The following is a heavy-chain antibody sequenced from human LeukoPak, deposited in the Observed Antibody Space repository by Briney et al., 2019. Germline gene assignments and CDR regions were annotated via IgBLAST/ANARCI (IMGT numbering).Heavy chain of an antibody. CDR1: GFTFSSYS. Sequence: GGSLRLSCAPSGFTFSSYSMNWVRPAPGKGLEGVSSISSSSSYIYYADSVKGRFTISRDNAKNSLYLQMNSLRAEDTAVYYCASGQQLVPYYFDYWGQGTLVTVSS. V-gene: IGHV3-21*01. CDR2: ISSSSSYI. CDR3: ASGQQLVPYYFDY. J-gene: IGHJ4*02. D-gene: IGHD6-13*01.